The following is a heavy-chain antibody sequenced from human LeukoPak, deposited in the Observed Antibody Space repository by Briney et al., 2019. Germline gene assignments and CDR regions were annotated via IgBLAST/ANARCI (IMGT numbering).Heavy chain of an antibody. J-gene: IGHJ3*02. D-gene: IGHD3-22*01. CDR2: ISAYNGNT. Sequence: ASVKVSCKASGYTFTSYGISWVRQAPGQGLEWMGWISAYNGNTNYAQKLQGRVTMTTDTSTSTAYMELRSLRSDDTAVYYCARGYPYYYDSSGYSYDAFDIWGQGTMVTVSS. V-gene: IGHV1-18*01. CDR3: ARGYPYYYDSSGYSYDAFDI. CDR1: GYTFTSYG.